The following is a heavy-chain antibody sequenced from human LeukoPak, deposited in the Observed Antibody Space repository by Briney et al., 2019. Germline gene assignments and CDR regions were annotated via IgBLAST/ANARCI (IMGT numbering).Heavy chain of an antibody. J-gene: IGHJ4*02. CDR3: ARDHYGSSFGY. V-gene: IGHV3-74*01. D-gene: IGHD3-10*01. CDR2: INSDGSSR. Sequence: PGGSLRLPCGASGFTFSSYWMHWVRQAPGRGLVWISRINSDGSSRSYADSVKGRFTISRDNAKNTLDLQMNSLRAEDTAVYYCARDHYGSSFGYWGQGTLVTVSS. CDR1: GFTFSSYW.